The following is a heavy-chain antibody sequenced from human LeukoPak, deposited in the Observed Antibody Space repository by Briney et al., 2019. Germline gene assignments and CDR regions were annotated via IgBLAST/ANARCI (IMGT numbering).Heavy chain of an antibody. V-gene: IGHV3-7*01. D-gene: IGHD3-22*01. J-gene: IGHJ4*02. Sequence: GGSLRLSCAASGFTFSSYWISWFRQAPGKGLEWVANIKHDASEEYFMESLKGRFTISRDNAKNSLYLQMNSLRAEDTAVYYCARGYYDSNAQLFDYWGQGTLVTVSS. CDR2: IKHDASEE. CDR3: ARGYYDSNAQLFDY. CDR1: GFTFSSYW.